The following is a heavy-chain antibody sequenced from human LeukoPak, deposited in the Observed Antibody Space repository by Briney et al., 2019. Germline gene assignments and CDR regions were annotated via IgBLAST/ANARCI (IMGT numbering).Heavy chain of an antibody. CDR1: GFTFSDYY. CDR3: ARGYDPFDY. CDR2: INHSGST. J-gene: IGHJ4*02. D-gene: IGHD5-12*01. Sequence: GALRLSCAASGFTFSDYYMSWGRQPPGKGLEWIGEINHSGSTNYNPSLKSRVTISVNTSKNQFSLKLSSVTAADTAVYYCARGYDPFDYWGQGTLVTVSS. V-gene: IGHV4-34*01.